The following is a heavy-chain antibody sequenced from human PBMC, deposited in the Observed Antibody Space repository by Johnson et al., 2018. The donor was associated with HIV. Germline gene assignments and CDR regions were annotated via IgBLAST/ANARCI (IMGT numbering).Heavy chain of an antibody. Sequence: VRLVESGGGLVQPGGSLRLSCAASGFTVSSDYMSWVRQAPGKGLEWVSVIYSGGSTYYADSVKGRFTISRDNSKNTLYLQMNSLRADDTAVYYCARHVVVTAISDDDAFDIWGQGTMVTVSS. D-gene: IGHD2-21*02. CDR3: ARHVVVTAISDDDAFDI. CDR2: IYSGGST. V-gene: IGHV3-66*04. J-gene: IGHJ3*02. CDR1: GFTVSSDY.